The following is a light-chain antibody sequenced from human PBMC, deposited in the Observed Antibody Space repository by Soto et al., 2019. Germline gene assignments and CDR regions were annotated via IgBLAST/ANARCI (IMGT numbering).Light chain of an antibody. Sequence: EIVLTQSPATLSLSPGERATLSCRASQSVSNYLAWYQQKPGQAPRLLTYDASNRATGIPARFSGSGSGTDFTLTISSLEPEDFAVYYCQQRSNWPPYTFGQGTKLEIK. CDR1: QSVSNY. CDR3: QQRSNWPPYT. CDR2: DAS. V-gene: IGKV3-11*01. J-gene: IGKJ2*01.